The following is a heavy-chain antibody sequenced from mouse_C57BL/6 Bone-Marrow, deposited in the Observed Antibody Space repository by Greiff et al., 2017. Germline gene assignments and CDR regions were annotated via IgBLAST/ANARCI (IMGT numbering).Heavy chain of an antibody. J-gene: IGHJ2*01. D-gene: IGHD2-5*01. V-gene: IGHV5-4*01. CDR2: ISDGGSYT. CDR1: GYTFSSYA. Sequence: EVQLMESGGGLVKPGGSLKLSCAASGYTFSSYAMSWVRQTPGKRLEWVANISDGGSYTYYPDNVKGRFTISRDNAKNNLYLQMRHLKSVDTAMYYCARVYLGCYSNSFDYWGQGTTLTVSS. CDR3: ARVYLGCYSNSFDY.